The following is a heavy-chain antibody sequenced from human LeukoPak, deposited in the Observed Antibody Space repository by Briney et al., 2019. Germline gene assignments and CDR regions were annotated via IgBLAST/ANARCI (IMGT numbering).Heavy chain of an antibody. D-gene: IGHD3-10*01. Sequence: SETLSLTCTVSGGSISSGDYYWSWIRQPPGKGLEWIGSIYYSVNTYYNPSLKSRVTISVDTSKSQFSLKLSSVTAADTAVYYCASRIPRYYYGSRPYLDYWGQGTLVTVSS. CDR2: IYYSVNT. V-gene: IGHV4-39*07. J-gene: IGHJ4*02. CDR3: ASRIPRYYYGSRPYLDY. CDR1: GGSISSGDYY.